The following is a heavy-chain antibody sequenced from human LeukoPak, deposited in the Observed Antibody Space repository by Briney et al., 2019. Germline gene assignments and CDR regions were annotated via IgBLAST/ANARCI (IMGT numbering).Heavy chain of an antibody. CDR2: INPNSGGT. CDR1: GYTFTGYY. V-gene: IGHV1-2*02. CDR3: AREVAPGGFDY. J-gene: IGHJ4*02. D-gene: IGHD2-15*01. Sequence: ASAKVSCKASGYTFTGYYMHWVRQAPGQGLEWMGWINPNSGGTNYAQKFQGRVTMTRDMSISTAYMELSRLRSDDTAVYYCAREVAPGGFDYWGQGTLVTVSS.